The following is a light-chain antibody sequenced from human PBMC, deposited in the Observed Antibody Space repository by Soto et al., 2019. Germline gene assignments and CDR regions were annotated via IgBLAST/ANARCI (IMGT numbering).Light chain of an antibody. V-gene: IGLV2-14*01. CDR1: SSDVGGYNY. CDR2: EVS. J-gene: IGLJ1*01. CDR3: SSFTSAYTFV. Sequence: QSVLTQPASVSGSAGQSIAISCTGTSSDVGGYNYVSWYQQHPGKAPKLLLSEVSKRPSGVSDRFSGSKSGNTASLTISGLQTQEEADYYCSSFTSAYTFVFRTGTKVTVL.